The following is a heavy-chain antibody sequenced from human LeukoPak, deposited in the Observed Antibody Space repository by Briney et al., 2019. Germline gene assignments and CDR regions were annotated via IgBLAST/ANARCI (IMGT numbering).Heavy chain of an antibody. Sequence: GGSLRLSCAASGFTFNNYAMSWVRQAPGKGLEWVSYISSSGSTIYYADSVKGRFTISRDNAKNSLYLQMNSLRAEDTAVYYCARDRHSSSWYGGVDYWGQGTLVTVSS. J-gene: IGHJ4*02. V-gene: IGHV3-48*03. D-gene: IGHD6-13*01. CDR3: ARDRHSSSWYGGVDY. CDR2: ISSSGSTI. CDR1: GFTFNNYA.